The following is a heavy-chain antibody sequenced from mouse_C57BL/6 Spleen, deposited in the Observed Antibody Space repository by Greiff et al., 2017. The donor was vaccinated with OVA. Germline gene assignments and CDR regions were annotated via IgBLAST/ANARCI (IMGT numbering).Heavy chain of an antibody. D-gene: IGHD1-1*01. V-gene: IGHV1-52*01. CDR3: ARSGYYGSPYWYFDV. J-gene: IGHJ1*03. Sequence: QVQLQQPGAELVRPGSSVKLSCKASGYTFTSYWMHWVKQRPIQGLEWIGNIDPSDSDTHYNQKFKDKATLTVDKSSSTAYMQLSSLTSEDSAVYYCARSGYYGSPYWYFDVWGTGTTVTVSS. CDR2: IDPSDSDT. CDR1: GYTFTSYW.